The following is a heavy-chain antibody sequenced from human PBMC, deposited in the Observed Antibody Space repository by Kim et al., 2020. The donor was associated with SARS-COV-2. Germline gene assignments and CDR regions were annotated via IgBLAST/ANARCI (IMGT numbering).Heavy chain of an antibody. J-gene: IGHJ6*02. D-gene: IGHD1-26*01. CDR1: GFTVSTTY. Sequence: GGSLRLSCAASGFTVSTTYMNWVRQAPGKGLEWVSIIYSGGRTYYADSVKGRITISRDNSKNTVYLQMNSLRAEDTAVYYCATGSGSFEFYYTVDVWGQG. V-gene: IGHV3-53*01. CDR3: ATGSGSFEFYYTVDV. CDR2: IYSGGRT.